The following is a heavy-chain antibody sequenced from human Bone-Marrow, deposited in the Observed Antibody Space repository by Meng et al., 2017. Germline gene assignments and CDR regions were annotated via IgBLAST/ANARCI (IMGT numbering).Heavy chain of an antibody. D-gene: IGHD6-13*01. CDR3: AKKPSTGYSSSWGFDY. CDR1: GFTFSSYA. Sequence: GESLKISCAASGFTFSSYAMSRVRQAPGKGLEWVSAISGSGGSTYYADSVKGRFTISRDNSKNTLYLQMNSLRAEDTAVYYCAKKPSTGYSSSWGFDYWGQGTLVTVSS. V-gene: IGHV3-23*01. CDR2: ISGSGGST. J-gene: IGHJ4*02.